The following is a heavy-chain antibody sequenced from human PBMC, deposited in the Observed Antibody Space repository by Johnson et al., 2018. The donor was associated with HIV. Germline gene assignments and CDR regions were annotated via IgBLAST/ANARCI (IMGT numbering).Heavy chain of an antibody. V-gene: IGHV3-13*01. CDR3: ARGGSSGWSGLLAFDI. D-gene: IGHD6-19*01. J-gene: IGHJ3*02. CDR2: IGTAGDT. CDR1: GFTFSDHY. Sequence: MLLVESGGGLVQAGGSLRLSCAASGFTFSDHYMTWIRQAPGKGLESVSAIGTAGDTFYPGSVTGRFTISREHPKNSLYRQMNSLRAGDTAIYYCARGGSSGWSGLLAFDIWGQGTMVTVSS.